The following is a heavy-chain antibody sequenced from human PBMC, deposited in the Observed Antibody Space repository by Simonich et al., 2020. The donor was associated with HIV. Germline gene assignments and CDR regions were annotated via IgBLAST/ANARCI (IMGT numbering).Heavy chain of an antibody. CDR2: ISSSKNYI. CDR3: ARGRYYYDSIGSRRNHHYYYMDV. Sequence: GGGPGQPGGALRLPCAAPGFIFRRFSMKWGPQAPGKGLEVVSFISSSKNYIYYADSVKGRFTISRDNAKDSLYLQMNSLRAEDTAVYYCARGRYYYDSIGSRRNHHYYYMDVWGKGTTVTVSS. V-gene: IGHV3-21*05. J-gene: IGHJ6*03. CDR1: GFIFRRFS. D-gene: IGHD3-22*01.